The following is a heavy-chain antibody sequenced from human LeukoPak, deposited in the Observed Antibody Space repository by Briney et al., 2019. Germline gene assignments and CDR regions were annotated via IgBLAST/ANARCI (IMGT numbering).Heavy chain of an antibody. Sequence: GASVKVSCKASGYTFTGYYMHRVRQAPGQGLEWMGWINPNSGGTNYAQKFQGRVTMTRDTSISTAYMELSRLRSDDTAVYYCASTSPHDSSRKHYWGQGTLVTVSS. J-gene: IGHJ4*02. V-gene: IGHV1-2*02. CDR2: INPNSGGT. D-gene: IGHD3-22*01. CDR1: GYTFTGYY. CDR3: ASTSPHDSSRKHY.